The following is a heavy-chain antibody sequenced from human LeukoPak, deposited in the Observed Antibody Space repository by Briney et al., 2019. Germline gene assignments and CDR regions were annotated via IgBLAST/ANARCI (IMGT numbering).Heavy chain of an antibody. D-gene: IGHD2-15*01. CDR2: IYYSGST. CDR3: ARRYCSGGSCYSDNWFDP. V-gene: IGHV4-39*01. Sequence: SETLSLTCTVSGGSVSSSSYYWGWIRQPPGKGLEWIGSIYYSGSTYYNPSLKSRVTISVDTSKNQFSLKLSSVTAADTAVYYCARRYCSGGSCYSDNWFDPWGQGTLVTVSS. J-gene: IGHJ5*02. CDR1: GGSVSSSSYY.